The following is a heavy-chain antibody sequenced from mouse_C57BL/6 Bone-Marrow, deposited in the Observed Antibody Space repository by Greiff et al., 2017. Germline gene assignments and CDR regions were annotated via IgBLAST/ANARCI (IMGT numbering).Heavy chain of an antibody. CDR3: ARESYDGYCWYFDV. CDR2: ISAGGSYT. J-gene: IGHJ1*03. D-gene: IGHD2-3*01. CDR1: GFTFSSYA. V-gene: IGHV5-4*01. Sequence: EVQLQESGGGLVKPGGSLKLSCAASGFTFSSYAMSWVRQTPEKRLEWVATISAGGSYTNYPDNVKGRFTISRDNAKNNLYLQMSHLKSEDTAMYYCARESYDGYCWYFDVWGTGTTVTVSS.